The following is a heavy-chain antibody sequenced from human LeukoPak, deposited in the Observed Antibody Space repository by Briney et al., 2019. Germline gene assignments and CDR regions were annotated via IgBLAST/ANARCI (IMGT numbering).Heavy chain of an antibody. J-gene: IGHJ4*02. CDR3: AREGAARPHIHFDS. Sequence: ASVKVSCKASGYTFTGYYMHWVRQAPGQGLEWMGWINPNSGGTNYAQKFQGRVTMTRDTSISTAYMELSRLRSDDTAVYYCAREGAARPHIHFDSWGQGTLVTVSS. CDR1: GYTFTGYY. CDR2: INPNSGGT. D-gene: IGHD6-6*01. V-gene: IGHV1-2*02.